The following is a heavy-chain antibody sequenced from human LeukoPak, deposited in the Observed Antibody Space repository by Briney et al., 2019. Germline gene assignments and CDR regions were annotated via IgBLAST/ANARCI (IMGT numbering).Heavy chain of an antibody. D-gene: IGHD2-15*01. CDR1: GYTFTSYD. Sequence: GASVKVSCKASGYTFTSYDINWVRQATGQGLEWMGWMNPNSGNTGYAQKFQGRVTITRNTSISTAYMELSSLRSEDTAVYYCARHYCSGGSCYGVFDYWGQGTLVTVSS. J-gene: IGHJ4*02. CDR3: ARHYCSGGSCYGVFDY. CDR2: MNPNSGNT. V-gene: IGHV1-8*03.